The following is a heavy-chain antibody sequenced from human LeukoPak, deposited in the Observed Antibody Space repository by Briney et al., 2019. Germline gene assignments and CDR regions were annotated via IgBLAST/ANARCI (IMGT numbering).Heavy chain of an antibody. CDR1: GFTFDDYA. CDR3: AGEPRQLAY. CDR2: ISWNSGGI. V-gene: IGHV3-9*01. J-gene: IGHJ4*02. D-gene: IGHD6-6*01. Sequence: GGSLRLSCAASGFTFDDYAMHWVRQAPGKGLEWISGISWNSGGIDSADSVKGRFTISRDNAKNSLYLQMNSLKTEDTAAYYCAGEPRQLAYWGQGTLVTVSS.